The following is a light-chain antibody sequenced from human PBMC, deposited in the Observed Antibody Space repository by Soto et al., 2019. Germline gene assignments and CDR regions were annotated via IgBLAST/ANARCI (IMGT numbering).Light chain of an antibody. CDR1: QSVSSSY. V-gene: IGKV3-20*01. CDR3: QQCCSPPRT. CDR2: GAS. Sequence: LSQSPATLAASAGERATLSCRARQSVSSSYLTWYLQKPGQAPSLLIYGASSMATGLPERFSGSGSGTDFTLTISRLDPEDFAVYYCQQCCSPPRTFGQGTLLEIK. J-gene: IGKJ5*01.